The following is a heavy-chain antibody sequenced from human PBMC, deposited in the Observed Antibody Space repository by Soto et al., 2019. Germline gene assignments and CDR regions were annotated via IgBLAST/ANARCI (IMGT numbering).Heavy chain of an antibody. Sequence: SCAASGFSFRDYFMSWLRQAPGKGLEWVSYIGPYGNSIYYADSVKGRFTISRDDATKSLHLHMNSLRTDDTAVYYCARDDHTYGVYWGQGTPVTSPQ. V-gene: IGHV3-11*01. CDR3: ARDDHTYGVY. CDR1: GFSFRDYF. CDR2: IGPYGNSI. J-gene: IGHJ4*02. D-gene: IGHD2-21*01.